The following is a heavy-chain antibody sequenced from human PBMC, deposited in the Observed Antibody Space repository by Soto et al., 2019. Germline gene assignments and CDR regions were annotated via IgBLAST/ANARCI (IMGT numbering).Heavy chain of an antibody. CDR3: AKSKQQLVRGENWFDP. J-gene: IGHJ5*02. CDR2: MNQDGSQI. D-gene: IGHD6-13*01. Sequence: GGSLRLSCAVSGFTFSNYWMTWVRQAPGKGLEWVAYMNQDGSQIYYVDSLRGRFTISRDNAKNSLYLQMNSLRAEDTALYYCAKSKQQLVRGENWFDPWGQGTLVTVSS. CDR1: GFTFSNYW. V-gene: IGHV3-7*03.